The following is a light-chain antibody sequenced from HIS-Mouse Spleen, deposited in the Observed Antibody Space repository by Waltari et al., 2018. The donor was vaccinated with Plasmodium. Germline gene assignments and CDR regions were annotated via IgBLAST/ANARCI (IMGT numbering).Light chain of an antibody. J-gene: IGLJ2*01. CDR3: SSYTSSSTPVV. Sequence: QSALTQPPSVSGSPGQSVTISCTGTSSDVGSYNRVSWYQQPPGTAPKLMIYEVSNRPPGVPVRFSGSKSGNTASLTIAGLQAEDEADYYCSSYTSSSTPVVFGGGTKLHVL. CDR2: EVS. CDR1: SSDVGSYNR. V-gene: IGLV2-18*02.